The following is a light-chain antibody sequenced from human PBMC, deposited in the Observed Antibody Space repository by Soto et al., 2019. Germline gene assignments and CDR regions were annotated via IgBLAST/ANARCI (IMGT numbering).Light chain of an antibody. CDR1: SSDVGSYNL. J-gene: IGLJ2*01. CDR2: EGS. Sequence: SALTQPASVSGSPGQSITISCTGTSSDVGSYNLVSWYQQHPGKAPKLMIYEGSKRPSGVSNRFSGSKAGNTASLTISGLQAEDEADDYCCSYAGSSTFVVFGGGTKLTVL. CDR3: CSYAGSSTFVV. V-gene: IGLV2-23*01.